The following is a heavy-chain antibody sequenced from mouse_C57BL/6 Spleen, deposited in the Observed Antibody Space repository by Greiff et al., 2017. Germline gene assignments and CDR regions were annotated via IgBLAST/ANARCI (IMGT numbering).Heavy chain of an antibody. J-gene: IGHJ4*01. V-gene: IGHV1-81*01. Sequence: QVQLQQSGAELARPGASVKLSCKASGYTFTSYGINWVKQRTGQGLEWIGEIYPRSGNTYYNEKFKGKATLTADKSSSTAYMELRSLTSEDSAVYVCASPLITTVVDYAMDYWGQGTSVTVSS. D-gene: IGHD1-1*01. CDR3: ASPLITTVVDYAMDY. CDR1: GYTFTSYG. CDR2: IYPRSGNT.